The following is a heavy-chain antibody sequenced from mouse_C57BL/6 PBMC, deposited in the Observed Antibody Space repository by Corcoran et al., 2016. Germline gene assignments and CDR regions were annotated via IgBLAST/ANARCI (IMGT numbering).Heavy chain of an antibody. V-gene: IGHV1-19*01. J-gene: IGHJ3*01. CDR3: ARDGYYLAWFAY. D-gene: IGHD2-3*01. Sequence: EVQLQQSGPVLVKPGASVKMSCKASGYTFTDYYMNWVKQSHGKSLEWIGVINPYNGGTSYNQKFKGKATLTVDKSSSTAYMELNSLTSEDSAVYYCARDGYYLAWFAYWAKGLWSLSLQ. CDR1: GYTFTDYY. CDR2: INPYNGGT.